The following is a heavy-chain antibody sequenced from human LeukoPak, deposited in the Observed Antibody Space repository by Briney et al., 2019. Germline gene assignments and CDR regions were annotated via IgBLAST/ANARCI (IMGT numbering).Heavy chain of an antibody. J-gene: IGHJ4*02. CDR1: GDSISSTSCY. Sequence: SETLSLTCTVSGDSISSTSCYWGWIRQPPGQGLEWIGNIYRSGSTYYNPSLESRVSMSIDTSRNEFSLKLTSVTAADTAIYYCARGLYSGYDSPPFDYWGQGTLVTVSS. CDR2: IYRSGST. CDR3: ARGLYSGYDSPPFDY. V-gene: IGHV4-39*07. D-gene: IGHD5-12*01.